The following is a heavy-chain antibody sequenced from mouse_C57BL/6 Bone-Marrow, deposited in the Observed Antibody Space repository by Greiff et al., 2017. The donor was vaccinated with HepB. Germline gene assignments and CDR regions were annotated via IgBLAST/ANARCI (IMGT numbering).Heavy chain of an antibody. CDR3: ARWGTTVVATDAMDY. J-gene: IGHJ4*01. CDR2: IDPNSGGT. D-gene: IGHD1-1*01. CDR1: GFNIKDDY. V-gene: IGHV1-72*01. Sequence: QVQLQQSGAELVRPGASVKLSCTASGFNIKDDYMHWVKQRPGRGLEWIGRIDPNSGGTKYNEKFKSTATLTVDKPSSTAYMQLSSLTSEDSAVYYCARWGTTVVATDAMDYWGQGTSVTVSS.